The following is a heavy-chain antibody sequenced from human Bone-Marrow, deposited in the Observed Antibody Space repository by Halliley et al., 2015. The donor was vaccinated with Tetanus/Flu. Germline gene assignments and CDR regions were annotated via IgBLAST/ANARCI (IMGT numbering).Heavy chain of an antibody. CDR3: ARGRGQRLLRRPVSLSFGPFHP. CDR2: IFYTGST. CDR1: GGSMNDDY. D-gene: IGHD6-25*01. Sequence: LRLSCTVSGGSMNDDYWSWIRQPQGKGLEWIGYIFYTGSTNYSPSLKSRVTISADTSKNQFTLKLNSVTATDSAVYFCARGRGQRLLRRPVSLSFGPFHPWGQGTLLTVSS. V-gene: IGHV4-59*08. J-gene: IGHJ5*02.